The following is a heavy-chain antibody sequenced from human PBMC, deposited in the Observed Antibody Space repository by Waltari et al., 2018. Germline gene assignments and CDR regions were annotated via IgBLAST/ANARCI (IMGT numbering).Heavy chain of an antibody. J-gene: IGHJ4*02. V-gene: IGHV1-24*01. D-gene: IGHD6-13*01. CDR1: GYTLTELS. CDR2: LDPEDGET. CDR3: ARGGYSSSWYSPFDY. Sequence: QVQLVQSGAEVKKPGASVKVSCKVSGYTLTELSMHWVRQAPGKGLEWMGGLDPEDGETSYAQKFQGRVTMTRDTSTSTVYMELSSLRSEDTAVYYCARGGYSSSWYSPFDYWGQGTLVTVSS.